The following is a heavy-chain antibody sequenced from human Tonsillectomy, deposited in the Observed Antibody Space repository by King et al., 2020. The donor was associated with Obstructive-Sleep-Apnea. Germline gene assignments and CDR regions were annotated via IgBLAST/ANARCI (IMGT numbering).Heavy chain of an antibody. CDR2: ISGSGGGS. D-gene: IGHD1-26*01. J-gene: IGHJ3*02. V-gene: IGHV3-23*04. Sequence: VQLVESGGGLVQPGGSLRLSCAASGFFFSSYAISWVRQAPGKGLGWVAGISGSGGGSYYADSVKGRFTISRDNSKNTLYLQMNSLRAEDTAVYYCARRYPGATGLDAFDIWGQGTMVTVSS. CDR3: ARRYPGATGLDAFDI. CDR1: GFFFSSYA.